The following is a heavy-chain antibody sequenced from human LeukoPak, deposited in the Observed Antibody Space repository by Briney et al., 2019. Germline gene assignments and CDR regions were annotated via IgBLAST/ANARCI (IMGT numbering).Heavy chain of an antibody. V-gene: IGHV3-15*05. CDR1: GFTFSNAW. D-gene: IGHD6-13*01. Sequence: GGSLRLSCAASGFTFSNAWMSWVRQAPGKGLEWVGRIKSKTDGGTTDYTAPVKGRFTISRDDSKNTLYLQMNSLKTEDTAVYYCTTELLSSSWTGGFDYWGQGTLVTVSS. CDR3: TTELLSSSWTGGFDY. J-gene: IGHJ4*02. CDR2: IKSKTDGGTT.